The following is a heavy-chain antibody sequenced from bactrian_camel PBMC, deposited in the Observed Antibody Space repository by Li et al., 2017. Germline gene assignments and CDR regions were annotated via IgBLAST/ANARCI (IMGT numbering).Heavy chain of an antibody. D-gene: IGHD6*01. J-gene: IGHJ4*01. CDR3: AEGRGSRGEHCYSLNY. CDR1: GYTFNTYS. V-gene: IGHV3S1*01. CDR2: ITAGRGIT. Sequence: HVQLVESGGGSALAGGSVRLSCAASGYTFNTYSWFRQAPGKEREGVAVITAGRGITFYADSVKGRFTISQDSARNTVYLQMNNLQPEDTATYYCAEGRGSRGEHCYSLNYWGQGTQVTVS.